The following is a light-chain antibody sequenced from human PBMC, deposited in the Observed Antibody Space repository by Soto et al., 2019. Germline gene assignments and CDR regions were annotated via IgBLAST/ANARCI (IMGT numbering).Light chain of an antibody. Sequence: PGERATLSCRASQSVGSSLAWYQQKAGQAPRLLIYGASNRATGIPARFSGSGSGTDFTLTISNLEPEDFAVYYCQQHSHWPPWTFGQGTKVDIK. V-gene: IGKV3-11*01. CDR3: QQHSHWPPWT. CDR2: GAS. J-gene: IGKJ1*01. CDR1: QSVGSS.